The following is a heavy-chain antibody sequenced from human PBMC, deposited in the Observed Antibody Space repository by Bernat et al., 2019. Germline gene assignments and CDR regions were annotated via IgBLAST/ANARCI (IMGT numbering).Heavy chain of an antibody. J-gene: IGHJ4*02. CDR2: INQDGSEK. V-gene: IGHV3-7*03. CDR1: GFTFSSYW. CDR3: ARSPRTWDVDS. D-gene: IGHD1-26*01. Sequence: EVQLVESGGGLVQPGESLRLSCAASGFTFSSYWMSWVRQAPGKGLEWVANINQDGSEKYYVDSVKGRFTISRDNAKNSLYLQMNSLRAEDTAVYYCARSPRTWDVDSWGQGTLVTVSS.